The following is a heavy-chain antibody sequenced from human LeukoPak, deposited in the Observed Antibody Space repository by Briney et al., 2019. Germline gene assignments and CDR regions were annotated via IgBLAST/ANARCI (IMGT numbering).Heavy chain of an antibody. V-gene: IGHV4-59*08. D-gene: IGHD3-9*01. Sequence: SETLSLTCTVSGGSISTYYWNWMRQSPEKGLEWIGYIFHTGSTEYTPSLKSRVTMSVDTSKNQFSLNLDSVTAADTAVYYCARAPLQYSERAFDVWGQGTMVTVSS. CDR3: ARAPLQYSERAFDV. CDR1: GGSISTYY. CDR2: IFHTGST. J-gene: IGHJ3*01.